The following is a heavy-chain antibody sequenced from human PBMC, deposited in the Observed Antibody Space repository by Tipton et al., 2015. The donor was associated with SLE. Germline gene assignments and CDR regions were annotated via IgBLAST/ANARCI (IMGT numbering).Heavy chain of an antibody. Sequence: TLSLTCTVSGGSISTSSYDWGWIRQPPGKGLEWIGSMFYSGNTYYNPSLKSRVTISVDASKNQFSLRLSSVTAADTAVYYCAPSSSRDDAFDIWGQGTMVTVSS. CDR3: APSSSRDDAFDI. CDR2: MFYSGNT. D-gene: IGHD6-13*01. J-gene: IGHJ3*02. V-gene: IGHV4-39*01. CDR1: GGSISTSSYD.